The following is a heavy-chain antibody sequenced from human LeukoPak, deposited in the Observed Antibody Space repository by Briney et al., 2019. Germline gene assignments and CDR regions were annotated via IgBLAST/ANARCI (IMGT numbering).Heavy chain of an antibody. J-gene: IGHJ3*02. CDR2: VSVHTGNT. V-gene: IGHV1-18*01. D-gene: IGHD5-24*01. Sequence: ASVKVSCKASGYTFSNYGISWVRQAPGQGLEWMGWVSVHTGNTYYAQKFQARVTMTTDTSTTTAYMELRSLRSDDTAVYYCARREETATFDIWGQGTMVTVSS. CDR3: ARREETATFDI. CDR1: GYTFSNYG.